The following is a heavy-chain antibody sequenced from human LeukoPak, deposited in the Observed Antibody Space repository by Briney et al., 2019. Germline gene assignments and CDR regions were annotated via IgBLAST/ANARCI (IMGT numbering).Heavy chain of an antibody. J-gene: IGHJ4*02. V-gene: IGHV3-30*18. CDR1: GFTFSTNG. CDR2: ISYDEKTQ. D-gene: IGHD2-15*01. Sequence: GRSLRLSCAASGFTFSTNGMHWVRQAPGKGLEWVAVISYDEKTQYYADSVKGRFTISRDNSKNTLYLQMNSLRAEDTAVYYCAKEYCGGGRCYDDFFDYWGQGTLVTVSS. CDR3: AKEYCGGGRCYDDFFDY.